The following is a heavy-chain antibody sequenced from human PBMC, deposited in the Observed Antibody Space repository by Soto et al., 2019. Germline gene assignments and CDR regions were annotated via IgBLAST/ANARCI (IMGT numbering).Heavy chain of an antibody. V-gene: IGHV3-7*05. CDR3: ARVRTEIYYGMDV. J-gene: IGHJ6*02. CDR1: GFTFRTYW. CDR2: IKYDESEK. Sequence: EVQLVESGGGLVQPGGSLRLSCVASGFTFRTYWMAWVRQAPEKGLEWVANIKYDESEKYYVDSVKGRFTVSRDNARNSLFVQMTSLRAEDPAVYYCARVRTEIYYGMDVWGQGTTVTVSS.